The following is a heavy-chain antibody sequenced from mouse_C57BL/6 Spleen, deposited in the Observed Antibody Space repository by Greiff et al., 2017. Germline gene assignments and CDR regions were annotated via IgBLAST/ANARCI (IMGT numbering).Heavy chain of an antibody. J-gene: IGHJ2*01. CDR2: IDPSDSYT. CDR1: GYTFTSYW. D-gene: IGHD2-1*01. CDR3: ARGGNIPFDY. V-gene: IGHV1-50*01. Sequence: KQPGAELVKPGASVKLSCKASGYTFTSYWMQWVKQRPGQGLEWIGEIDPSDSYTNYNQKFKGKATLTVDTSSSTAYMQLSSLTSEDSAVYYCARGGNIPFDYWGQGTTLTVSS.